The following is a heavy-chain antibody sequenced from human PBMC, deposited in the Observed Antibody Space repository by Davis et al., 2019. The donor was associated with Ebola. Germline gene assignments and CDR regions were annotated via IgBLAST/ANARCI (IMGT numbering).Heavy chain of an antibody. CDR1: GYAFSSHY. CDR2: INPSGGGT. CDR3: AREGPNDSMGVGGAFDI. D-gene: IGHD3-16*01. V-gene: IGHV1-46*01. Sequence: AASVKVSCKASGYAFSSHYIHWVRQAPGQGLEWMGIINPSGGGTSYAQKFQGRIAMTRDTSTSTVYMELSSLRSEDTAVYYCAREGPNDSMGVGGAFDIWGQGTMVTVSP. J-gene: IGHJ3*02.